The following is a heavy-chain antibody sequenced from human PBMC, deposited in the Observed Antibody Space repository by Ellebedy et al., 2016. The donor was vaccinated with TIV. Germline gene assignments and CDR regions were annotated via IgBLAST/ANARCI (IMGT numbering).Heavy chain of an antibody. J-gene: IGHJ4*02. CDR2: FSGGVGNT. V-gene: IGHV3-23*01. D-gene: IGHD2-15*01. Sequence: PGGSLRLSCAASGFTFSNYVMSWVSQAPGKGLEWFSSFSGGVGNTYYADSLKGRFTISRDNSKNTLYLQMNSLRAEDTAVYYCAKGCGGSCYWEAYWGQGTLVTVSS. CDR1: GFTFSNYV. CDR3: AKGCGGSCYWEAY.